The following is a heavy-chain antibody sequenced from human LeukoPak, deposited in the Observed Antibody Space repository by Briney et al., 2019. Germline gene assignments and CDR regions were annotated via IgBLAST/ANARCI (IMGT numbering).Heavy chain of an antibody. CDR3: ARRYYYNLGSFPFDF. CDR1: GGPFSGYF. J-gene: IGHJ4*02. CDR2: IHNSGTT. D-gene: IGHD3-10*01. V-gene: IGHV4-34*01. Sequence: SETLSLTCAVSGGPFSGYFWSWIRQSSGKGLEWIGEIHNSGTTNYNPSLNSRVTISEDTSKNQLYLNLSSVTAADTAVYYCARRYYYNLGSFPFDFWGQGTLVTVSS.